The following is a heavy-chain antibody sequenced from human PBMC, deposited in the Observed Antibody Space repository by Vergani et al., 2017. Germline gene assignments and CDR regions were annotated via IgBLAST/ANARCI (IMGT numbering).Heavy chain of an antibody. D-gene: IGHD2-15*01. J-gene: IGHJ4*02. V-gene: IGHV1-18*01. CDR2: ISAYNGNT. CDR3: ARDLVTDIVVVPAATALDY. Sequence: QVQLVQSGAEVKKPGASVKVSCKASGYTFTSYGISWVRQAPGQGLEWMGWISAYNGNTNYAQKLQGRVTMTTDTSTSTAYMELRSLRSDDTAVYYCARDLVTDIVVVPAATALDYWGQGTLVTVSS. CDR1: GYTFTSYG.